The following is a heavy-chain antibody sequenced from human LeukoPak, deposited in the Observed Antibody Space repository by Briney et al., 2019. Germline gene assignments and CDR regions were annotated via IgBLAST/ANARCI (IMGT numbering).Heavy chain of an antibody. Sequence: ASVKVSCTASGYTFTSYGISWVRQAPGQGLEWMGWISAYNGNTNYAQKLHGRVTMTTDTSTSTAYMELRSLRSDDTAVYYCARAVGIVVVPAAMKGGDYYYYMDVWGKGTTVTISS. CDR1: GYTFTSYG. V-gene: IGHV1-18*01. D-gene: IGHD2-2*01. CDR2: ISAYNGNT. J-gene: IGHJ6*03. CDR3: ARAVGIVVVPAAMKGGDYYYYMDV.